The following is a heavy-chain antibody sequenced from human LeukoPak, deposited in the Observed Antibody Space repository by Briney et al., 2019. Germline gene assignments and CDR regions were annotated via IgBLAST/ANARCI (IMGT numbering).Heavy chain of an antibody. V-gene: IGHV4-34*01. CDR2: INHSGST. CDR1: GGSFSGYY. CDR3: AIGRDGQWLVVDY. Sequence: SETLSLTCAAYGGSFSGYYWSWIRQPPGKGLEWIGEINHSGSTNYNPSLKSRVTISVDTSKNQFSLKLSSVTAADTAVYYCAIGRDGQWLVVDYWGQGTLVTVSS. J-gene: IGHJ4*02. D-gene: IGHD6-19*01.